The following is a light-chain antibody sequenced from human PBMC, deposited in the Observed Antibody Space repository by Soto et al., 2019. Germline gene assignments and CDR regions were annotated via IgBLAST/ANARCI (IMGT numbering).Light chain of an antibody. CDR3: QQRSNWPPGAT. CDR2: DAS. V-gene: IGKV3-11*01. Sequence: EIVLTQSPATLSLSPGERATLSCRTSQSVSSDLAWYQQKPGQAPRLLIFDASNRATGIPARFSGSGSGTDFTLTISSLEPDDFAVYYCQQRSNWPPGATFGPGTKVDIK. CDR1: QSVSSD. J-gene: IGKJ3*01.